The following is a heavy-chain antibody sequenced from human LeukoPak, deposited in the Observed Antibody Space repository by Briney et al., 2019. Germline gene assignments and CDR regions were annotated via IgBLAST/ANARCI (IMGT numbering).Heavy chain of an antibody. CDR1: GGSISSYY. Sequence: PSETLSLTCTVSGGSISSYYWSWIRQPPGKGLERIGYIYYSGSTNYNPSLKSRVTISVDTSKNQFSLKLSSVTAADTAVYYCAREGYYDSSGYPTFDYWGQGTLVTVSS. D-gene: IGHD3-22*01. J-gene: IGHJ4*02. V-gene: IGHV4-59*01. CDR3: AREGYYDSSGYPTFDY. CDR2: IYYSGST.